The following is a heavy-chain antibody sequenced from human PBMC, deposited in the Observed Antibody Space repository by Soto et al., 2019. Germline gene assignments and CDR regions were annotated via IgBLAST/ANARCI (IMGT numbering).Heavy chain of an antibody. J-gene: IGHJ4*02. CDR2: FNPILSFS. D-gene: IGHD3-10*01. Sequence: QVQLVQSGAEMKKRGSSVKVSCKASGDTFNFYTINWVRQAPGLGLEWMGRFNPILSFSNSALKFQGRVTLTADKSTSTAYMVLSSLRSEDTAIYYCATSFGSGSRAFDYWGQGALVTVSS. V-gene: IGHV1-69*02. CDR1: GDTFNFYT. CDR3: ATSFGSGSRAFDY.